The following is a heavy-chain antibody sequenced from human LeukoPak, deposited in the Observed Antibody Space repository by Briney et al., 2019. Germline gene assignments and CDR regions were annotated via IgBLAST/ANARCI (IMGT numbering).Heavy chain of an antibody. CDR1: IDSITNYY. V-gene: IGHV4-59*01. CDR2: IYHSGNT. J-gene: IGHJ4*02. D-gene: IGHD6-13*01. Sequence: PSETLSLTCSVPIDSITNYYWSWIRQPPGKGLEWVGFIYHSGNTNYNPSLTTRVTISVDTSKTQITLRLTSVTAADTAVYYCAREEGIAAAGALEYWGQGILVTVSS. CDR3: AREEGIAAAGALEY.